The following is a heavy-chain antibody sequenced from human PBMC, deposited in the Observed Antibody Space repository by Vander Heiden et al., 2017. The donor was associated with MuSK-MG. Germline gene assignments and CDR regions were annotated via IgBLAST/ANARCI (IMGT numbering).Heavy chain of an antibody. Sequence: EVQLVESGGGLVKRGGSLRPSCAASGITFSSCSMYWVRQAPGKGLEWVSFITGSSSYIYYADSVKGRFTTSRDNAQNSLYLQMNSLRAEDTAVYYCARDRWGWGSRGDDVFDIWGQGTMVTVSS. CDR2: ITGSSSYI. J-gene: IGHJ3*02. V-gene: IGHV3-21*01. CDR1: GITFSSCS. CDR3: ARDRWGWGSRGDDVFDI. D-gene: IGHD3-10*01.